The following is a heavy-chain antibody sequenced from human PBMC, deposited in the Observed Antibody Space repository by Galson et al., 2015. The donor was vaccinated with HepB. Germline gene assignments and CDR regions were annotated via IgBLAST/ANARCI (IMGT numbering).Heavy chain of an antibody. Sequence: ETLSLTCTVSGGSISSSSYYWGWIRQPPGKGLEWIGEINHSGSTNYNPSLKSRVTISVDTSKNQFSLKLSSVTAADTAVYYCASGEEYYYDSSGYYWDWGQGTLVTVSS. D-gene: IGHD3-22*01. V-gene: IGHV4-39*07. CDR2: INHSGST. CDR3: ASGEEYYYDSSGYYWD. J-gene: IGHJ4*02. CDR1: GGSISSSSYY.